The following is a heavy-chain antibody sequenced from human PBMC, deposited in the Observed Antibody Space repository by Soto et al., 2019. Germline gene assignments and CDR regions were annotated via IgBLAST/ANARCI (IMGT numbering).Heavy chain of an antibody. Sequence: SETLSLTCAVYGGSFSGYYWSWIRQPPGKGLEWIGEINHSGSTNYNPSLKSRVTISVDTSKNQFSLKLSSVTAADTAVYYCARGEMATRNFDYWGQGTLVTVSS. CDR3: ARGEMATRNFDY. CDR2: INHSGST. CDR1: GGSFSGYY. D-gene: IGHD5-12*01. V-gene: IGHV4-34*01. J-gene: IGHJ4*02.